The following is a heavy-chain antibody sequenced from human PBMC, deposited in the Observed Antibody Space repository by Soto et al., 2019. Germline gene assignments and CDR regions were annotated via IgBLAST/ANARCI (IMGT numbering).Heavy chain of an antibody. V-gene: IGHV3-30*18. CDR3: AKEGPITNWYFDY. Sequence: QVQLVESGGGVVQPGRSLRLSCAASGFTFSSYGMHWVRQAPGKGLEWVTVISYDGNVAYYADSVKGRFPISRDNSKNTLYLQMNSLRTEDTAMYYCAKEGPITNWYFDYWGQGTLVTVSS. D-gene: IGHD1-1*01. J-gene: IGHJ4*02. CDR2: ISYDGNVA. CDR1: GFTFSSYG.